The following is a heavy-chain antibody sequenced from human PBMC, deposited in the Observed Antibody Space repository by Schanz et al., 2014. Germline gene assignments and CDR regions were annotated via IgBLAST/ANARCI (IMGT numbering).Heavy chain of an antibody. V-gene: IGHV1-46*01. CDR1: GYTFTTYY. CDR2: INPSGGST. Sequence: QVQLLQSGAEVKKPGASMKVSCKASGYTFTTYYMLWVRQAPGQGLEWMGIINPSGGSTRYGQKFQGRITVTTDTSTSTVYLELSSLRAEDTSVYYCARDRRRYCSTASCLHDNWFDPWGQGPLVIVSA. CDR3: ARDRRRYCSTASCLHDNWFDP. J-gene: IGHJ5*02. D-gene: IGHD2-2*01.